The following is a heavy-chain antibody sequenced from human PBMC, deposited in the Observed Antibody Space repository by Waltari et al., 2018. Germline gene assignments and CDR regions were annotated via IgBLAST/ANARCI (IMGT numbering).Heavy chain of an antibody. V-gene: IGHV1-3*01. D-gene: IGHD1-26*01. CDR3: ARERSSGNQDNWFDP. CDR1: GYTFSHYA. CDR2: INAANTNT. J-gene: IGHJ5*02. Sequence: QAHLVQSGAEVKKPGASVKVSCKASGYTFSHYAMQWVRQAPGQGLEWMGWINAANTNTRYSKKLEGRFTITRDTSANTVYMELSSLRSEDTAVYFCARERSSGNQDNWFDPWGQGTLVTVSS.